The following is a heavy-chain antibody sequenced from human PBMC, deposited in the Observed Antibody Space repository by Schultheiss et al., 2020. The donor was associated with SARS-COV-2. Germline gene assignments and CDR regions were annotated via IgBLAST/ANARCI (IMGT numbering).Heavy chain of an antibody. V-gene: IGHV4-31*03. Sequence: SETLSLTCTVSGASIGSGHYYWTWIRQHPGKGLEWIGYIYNNVGTYYNPSLKSRVTISVDTSRNQFSLKVSSVTAADTAVYYCARDSSSSSVYFDYWGQGTLVTVSS. CDR2: IYNNVGT. J-gene: IGHJ4*02. D-gene: IGHD6-13*01. CDR3: ARDSSSSSVYFDY. CDR1: GASIGSGHYY.